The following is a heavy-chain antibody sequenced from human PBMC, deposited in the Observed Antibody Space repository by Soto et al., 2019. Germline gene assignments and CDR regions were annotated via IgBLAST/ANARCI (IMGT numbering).Heavy chain of an antibody. J-gene: IGHJ4*02. Sequence: SETLSLTCTVSGDSFSSDDYYWSWIRQPPGKGLEWIGYISYRVDTYYSPSLKSRVTMSIDTSKNQFSLNVSSVTAADTAVYYCARVAGVAYCGGDCYHFDYWGQGTLVTVSS. CDR2: ISYRVDT. CDR1: GDSFSSDDYY. CDR3: ARVAGVAYCGGDCYHFDY. V-gene: IGHV4-30-4*01. D-gene: IGHD2-21*02.